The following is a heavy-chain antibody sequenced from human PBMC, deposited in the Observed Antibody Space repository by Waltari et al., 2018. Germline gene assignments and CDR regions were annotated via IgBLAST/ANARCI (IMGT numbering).Heavy chain of an antibody. CDR2: MRYDGDNK. Sequence: QVQLVESGGGVVQPGGSLRLSCAASGFTFSSYGLPWVRQAPGKGLQWVALMRYDGDNKYSADSVKGRFTVSRDNSKNTLYLQMNSLRADDTAVYYCAKDSSTWYYFDYWGQGTLVTVSS. D-gene: IGHD6-13*01. V-gene: IGHV3-30*02. J-gene: IGHJ4*02. CDR3: AKDSSTWYYFDY. CDR1: GFTFSSYG.